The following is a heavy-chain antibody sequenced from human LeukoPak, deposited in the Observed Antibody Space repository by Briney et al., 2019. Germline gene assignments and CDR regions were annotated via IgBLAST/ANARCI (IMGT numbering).Heavy chain of an antibody. J-gene: IGHJ4*02. CDR1: RFTISSYW. Sequence: PGGSLRLSCAASRFTISSYWMSWVRQAPGKGLEWVSAISGSGGSTYYADSVKGRFTISRDNSKNTLYLQMNSLRAEDTAVYYCAKDTIAAGSGVTFDYWGQGTLVTVSS. CDR2: ISGSGGST. V-gene: IGHV3-23*01. CDR3: AKDTIAAGSGVTFDY. D-gene: IGHD6-6*01.